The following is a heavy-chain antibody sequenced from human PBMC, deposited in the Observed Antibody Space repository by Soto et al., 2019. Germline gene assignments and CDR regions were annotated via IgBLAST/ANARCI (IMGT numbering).Heavy chain of an antibody. J-gene: IGHJ5*02. CDR3: AKDWDIVLVPAANRNWFDP. V-gene: IGHV3-23*01. CDR2: ISGSGGST. CDR1: GFTFSSYA. D-gene: IGHD2-2*01. Sequence: GGSLRLCCAASGFTFSSYAMSWVRQAPGKGLEWVSAISGSGGSTYYADSVKGRFTISRDNSKNTLYLQMNSLRAEDTAVYYCAKDWDIVLVPAANRNWFDPWGQGTLVTVSS.